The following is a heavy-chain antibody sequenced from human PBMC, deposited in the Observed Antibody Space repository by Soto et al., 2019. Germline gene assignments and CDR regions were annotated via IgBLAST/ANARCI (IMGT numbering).Heavy chain of an antibody. CDR1: GFAFTNVW. D-gene: IGHD3-3*01. CDR3: IPYSDFGSGNTPF. J-gene: IGHJ4*02. CDR2: IKSKPDGETT. Sequence: QLVESGGGLVKPGGSLVLSCAGSGFAFTNVWLHWVRQTPGKGLEWVGRIKSKPDGETTDYAAPVKGRFSISRDDSKSTLYLQMNSLQTEDAGLYYCIPYSDFGSGNTPFWGQGTLVNVSS. V-gene: IGHV3-15*07.